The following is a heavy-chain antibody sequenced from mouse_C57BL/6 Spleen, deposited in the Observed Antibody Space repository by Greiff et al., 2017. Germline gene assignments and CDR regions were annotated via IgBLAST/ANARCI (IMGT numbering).Heavy chain of an antibody. V-gene: IGHV1-52*01. J-gene: IGHJ4*01. CDR3: ARGGYGNLYAMDY. CDR2: IDPSDSET. CDR1: GYTFTSYW. Sequence: QVQLQQPGAELVRPGSSVKLSCKASGYTFTSYWMHWVKQRPIQGLEWIGNIDPSDSETHYNQKFKDKATLTVDKSSSTAYMQLSSLTSEDSAVYYGARGGYGNLYAMDYWGQGTSVTVSS. D-gene: IGHD2-1*01.